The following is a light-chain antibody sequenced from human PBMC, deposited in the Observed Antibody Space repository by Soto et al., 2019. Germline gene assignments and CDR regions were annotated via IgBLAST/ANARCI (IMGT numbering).Light chain of an antibody. Sequence: QSVLTQPASVSGSPGQSITISCTGTNSDVGAYIYVSWYQQHPGKAPKLMVYDINNRPSGVSNRFSGSKSANPASLTISGLQADDEADYYCVSFTTKSSYVFGTGTKVTVL. CDR2: DIN. V-gene: IGLV2-14*03. J-gene: IGLJ1*01. CDR3: VSFTTKSSYV. CDR1: NSDVGAYIY.